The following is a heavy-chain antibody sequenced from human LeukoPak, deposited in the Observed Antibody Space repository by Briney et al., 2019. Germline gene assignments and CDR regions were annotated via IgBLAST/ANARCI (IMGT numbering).Heavy chain of an antibody. Sequence: GGSLRLSCATSGFPFETNAMSWVRQAPGKGLEWVATIGNTETFYADSVTGRFTISRDNSKNTVNLQMNRLRVEDTAVYYCARDSGSYYSDYYYGMDVWGQGTTVTVSS. D-gene: IGHD1-26*01. CDR2: IGNTET. J-gene: IGHJ6*02. CDR3: ARDSGSYYSDYYYGMDV. V-gene: IGHV3-23*01. CDR1: GFPFETNA.